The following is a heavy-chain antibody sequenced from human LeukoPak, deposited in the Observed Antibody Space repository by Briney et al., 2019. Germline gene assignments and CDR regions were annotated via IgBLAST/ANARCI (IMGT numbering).Heavy chain of an antibody. J-gene: IGHJ4*02. CDR2: IYPGDSDT. V-gene: IGHV5-51*01. CDR1: GYSFTNSW. CDR3: ARAPDGTYFDY. Sequence: GESLKISCKGSGYSFTNSWIVWVRQMPGKGLEWMGIIYPGDSDTRYSPSFQGQVTISADKSISTAYLQWSSLKASDTAMYYCARAPDGTYFDYWGQGTLVTVSS. D-gene: IGHD1-26*01.